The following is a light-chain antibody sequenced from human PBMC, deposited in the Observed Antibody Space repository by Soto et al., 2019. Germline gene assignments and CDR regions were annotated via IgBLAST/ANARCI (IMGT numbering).Light chain of an antibody. CDR2: DVT. Sequence: QSALTQPSSVSGSPGQSITISCTGTSSDVGGYNYVSWYQQYPGKAPKLIIYDVTNRTSGVSDRFSGSKSGNTASLTISGLQADDEADYYCSSYTPSIPLGVFGGGTKLTVL. V-gene: IGLV2-14*03. J-gene: IGLJ3*02. CDR1: SSDVGGYNY. CDR3: SSYTPSIPLGV.